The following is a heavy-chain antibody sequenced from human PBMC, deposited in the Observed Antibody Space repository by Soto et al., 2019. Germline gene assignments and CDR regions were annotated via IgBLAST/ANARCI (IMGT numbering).Heavy chain of an antibody. CDR1: GGSISSYY. V-gene: IGHV4-59*01. Sequence: SGTPSLTCTVSGGSISSYYWSWIRQPPGEGLEWIGYIYYSGSTNYNPSLKSRVTISVDTSKNQFSLKLSSVTAADTAVYYCARNWLTRGESYYYYYMDVWGKGTTVTVSS. J-gene: IGHJ6*03. CDR3: ARNWLTRGESYYYYYMDV. CDR2: IYYSGST. D-gene: IGHD3-16*01.